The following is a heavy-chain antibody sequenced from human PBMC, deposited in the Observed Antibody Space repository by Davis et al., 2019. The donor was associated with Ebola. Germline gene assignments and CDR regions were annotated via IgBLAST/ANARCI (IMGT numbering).Heavy chain of an antibody. V-gene: IGHV4-59*08. Sequence: SETLSLTCTVSGGSISSYYWSWIRQLPGKGLEWIGYIYYSGSTNYNPSLKSRVTISVDTSKNQFSLKLSSVTAADTAVYYCAGLGATLFHWGQGTLVTVSS. J-gene: IGHJ4*02. D-gene: IGHD1-26*01. CDR3: AGLGATLFH. CDR2: IYYSGST. CDR1: GGSISSYY.